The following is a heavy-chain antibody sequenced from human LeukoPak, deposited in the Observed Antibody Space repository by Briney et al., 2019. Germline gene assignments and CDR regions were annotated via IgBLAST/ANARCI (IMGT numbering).Heavy chain of an antibody. V-gene: IGHV3-48*04. J-gene: IGHJ4*02. D-gene: IGHD1-1*01. Sequence: PGGSLRLSCAASGFTFSSYSMNWVRPAPGKGLEWVSYISSSSSTIYYADSVKGRFTISRDNAKNTLYLQMSSLRAEDTAVYYCATERHKDWGQGTLVTVSS. CDR1: GFTFSSYS. CDR2: ISSSSSTI. CDR3: ATERHKD.